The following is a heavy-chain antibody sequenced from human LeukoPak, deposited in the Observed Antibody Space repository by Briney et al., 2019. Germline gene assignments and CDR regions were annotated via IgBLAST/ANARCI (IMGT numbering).Heavy chain of an antibody. CDR3: ARGVDLITMIVVNSRRSKYFQH. CDR1: GGSISSGGYY. Sequence: SETLSLTCTVSGGSISSGGYYWSWIRQHPGKGLEWIGYIYYSGSTYYNPSLESRVTISVDTSKNQFSLKLSSVTAADTAVYYCARGVDLITMIVVNSRRSKYFQHWGQGTLVTVSS. V-gene: IGHV4-31*03. D-gene: IGHD3-22*01. CDR2: IYYSGST. J-gene: IGHJ1*01.